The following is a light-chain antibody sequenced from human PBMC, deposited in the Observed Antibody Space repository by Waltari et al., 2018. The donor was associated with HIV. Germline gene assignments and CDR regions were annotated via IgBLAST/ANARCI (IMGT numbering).Light chain of an antibody. CDR3: AAWDDSLSVLYV. CDR1: SSNIGSNY. CDR2: RNN. J-gene: IGLJ1*01. V-gene: IGLV1-47*01. Sequence: QSVLTQPPSASGTPGQRVTISCSGSSSNIGSNYVYWYQQLPGTAPKLLIVRNNQRPSGVPDRFAGAKSGTSASLAISGLRSEDEADYYCAAWDDSLSVLYVFGTGTKVTVL.